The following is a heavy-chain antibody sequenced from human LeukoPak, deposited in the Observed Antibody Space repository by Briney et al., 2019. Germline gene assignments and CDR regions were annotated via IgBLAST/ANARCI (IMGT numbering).Heavy chain of an antibody. V-gene: IGHV1-69*05. CDR2: IIPIFGTA. Sequence: SVKVSCRASGGTFSSYAISWVRQAPGQGLEWMGGIIPIFGTANYAQKFQGRVTITTDESTSTAYMELSSLRSEDTAVYYCARGSSSLLNWFDPWGQGTLVTVSS. CDR3: ARGSSSLLNWFDP. CDR1: GGTFSSYA. J-gene: IGHJ5*02. D-gene: IGHD6-13*01.